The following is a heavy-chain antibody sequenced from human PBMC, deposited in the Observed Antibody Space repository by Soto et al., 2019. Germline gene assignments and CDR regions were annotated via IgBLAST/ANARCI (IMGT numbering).Heavy chain of an antibody. CDR2: ISTYNGNT. CDR1: GYMFHSYG. J-gene: IGHJ5*02. D-gene: IGHD6-13*01. Sequence: QVQLVQSGAEVKKPGASVKFSRKASGYMFHSYGMSWVRQAPGQGLEWMGWISTYNGNTKYAQKFQDRVIMTTDTSTSTVSMELRSLRVDDTAVYYCARDPPTEKQLGVTGVDPWGQGTLVTVSS. CDR3: ARDPPTEKQLGVTGVDP. V-gene: IGHV1-18*01.